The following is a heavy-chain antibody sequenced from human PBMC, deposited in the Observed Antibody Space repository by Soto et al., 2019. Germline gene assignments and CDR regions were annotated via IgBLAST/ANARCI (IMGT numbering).Heavy chain of an antibody. D-gene: IGHD1-26*01. V-gene: IGHV3-30*04. CDR1: GFTFSNYA. CDR3: ARDRATFDY. Sequence: GGSLRLSCAASGFTFSNYAMHWVRQAPGKGLEWVAIISYDGNNKYNADSAKGRFTISRDNSKNTLYLQMNSLRAEDTAVYFCARDRATFDYWGQGTRVTVSS. J-gene: IGHJ4*02. CDR2: ISYDGNNK.